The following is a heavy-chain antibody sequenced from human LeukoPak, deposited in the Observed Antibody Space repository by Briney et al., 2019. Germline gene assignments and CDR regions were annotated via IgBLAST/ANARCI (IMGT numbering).Heavy chain of an antibody. J-gene: IGHJ5*02. CDR3: ARDLIKYYDISAGLTNWFDP. V-gene: IGHV1-69*04. CDR2: IIPILGIA. Sequence: SVKVSCKASGGTFSSYAISWVRQAPGQGLEWMGRIIPILGIANYAQKFQGRVTITAGKSTSTAYMELSSLRSEDTAVYYCARDLIKYYDISAGLTNWFDPWGQGTLVTVSS. CDR1: GGTFSSYA. D-gene: IGHD3-9*01.